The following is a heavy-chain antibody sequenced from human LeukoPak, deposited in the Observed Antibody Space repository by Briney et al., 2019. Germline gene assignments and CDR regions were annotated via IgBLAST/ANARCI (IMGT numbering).Heavy chain of an antibody. CDR3: TRVRHGDYFDY. V-gene: IGHV3-72*01. D-gene: IGHD4-17*01. CDR2: VRNKPNGYTT. Sequence: GGSLRLSCAASGFSISDHYMDWVRQAPGKGLEWVGRVRNKPNGYTTDYGTSVKGRFTISRDDSKNSLYLQMNSLTREDTAVYYCTRVRHGDYFDYWGHGTLVSVSS. CDR1: GFSISDHY. J-gene: IGHJ4*01.